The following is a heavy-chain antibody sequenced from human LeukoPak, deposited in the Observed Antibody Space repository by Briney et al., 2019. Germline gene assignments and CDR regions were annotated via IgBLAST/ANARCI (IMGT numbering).Heavy chain of an antibody. J-gene: IGHJ4*02. D-gene: IGHD4-17*01. CDR3: ARSITVTPGDY. CDR1: GDSMNSGSYY. Sequence: SETLSLTCTVSGDSMNSGSYYWSWIRQPAGKGLEWIGRIYTSGSTNYNPSLKSRVTISVDTSKNQFSLKLSSVTAADTAVYYCARSITVTPGDYWGQGTLVTVSS. V-gene: IGHV4-61*02. CDR2: IYTSGST.